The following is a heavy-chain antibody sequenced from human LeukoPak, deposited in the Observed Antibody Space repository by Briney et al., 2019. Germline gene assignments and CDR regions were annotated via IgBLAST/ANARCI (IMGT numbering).Heavy chain of an antibody. CDR1: GFTFSSYS. V-gene: IGHV3-21*01. J-gene: IGHJ6*02. Sequence: PGGSLRLSCAASGFTFSSYSMNWVRQAPGKGLEWVSSISSSRSYIYYADSVKGRFTISRDNAKNSLYLQMNSLRAEDKAVYYCARGSFGYDSSGYYLYYYYYYGMDVWGQGTTVTVSS. CDR2: ISSSRSYI. D-gene: IGHD3-22*01. CDR3: ARGSFGYDSSGYYLYYYYYYGMDV.